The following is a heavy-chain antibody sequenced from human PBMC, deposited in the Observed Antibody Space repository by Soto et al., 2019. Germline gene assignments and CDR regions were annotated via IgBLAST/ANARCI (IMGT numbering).Heavy chain of an antibody. CDR1: GFTFSSYG. D-gene: IGHD5-18*01. V-gene: IGHV3-30*18. CDR3: VKERYAQLWLEDYGMDV. Sequence: GGSLRLSCAASGFTFSSYGIHWVRQAPGKGLEWVALISYDGTDKYYADSVKGRFTISRDNSKNTLYLQMSSLGPEDTAVYYCVKERYAQLWLEDYGMDVWGQGTTVTVSS. J-gene: IGHJ6*02. CDR2: ISYDGTDK.